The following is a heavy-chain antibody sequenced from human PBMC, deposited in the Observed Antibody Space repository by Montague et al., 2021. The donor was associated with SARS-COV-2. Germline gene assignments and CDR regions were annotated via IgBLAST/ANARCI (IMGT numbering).Heavy chain of an antibody. J-gene: IGHJ4*02. CDR1: TESFSGYY. V-gene: IGHV4-34*01. D-gene: IGHD3-10*01. CDR3: ARGVYNRVLFVVCPRYYFDY. CDR2: ISHPGST. Sequence: SETLSFTCAVYTESFSGYYWTWIRQPPGKGLEWIGEISHPGSTNYNPSLKSRVTISVDTYRNQVSLRLTSVTAADTATYYCARGVYNRVLFVVCPRYYFDYWGQGNMVAVSA.